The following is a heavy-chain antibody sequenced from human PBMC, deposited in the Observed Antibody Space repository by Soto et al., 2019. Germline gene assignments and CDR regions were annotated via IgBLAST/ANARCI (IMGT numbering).Heavy chain of an antibody. CDR1: GFTFSSYG. CDR2: ISYDGSNK. J-gene: IGHJ4*02. CDR3: AKEGDIVATMDPYFDY. V-gene: IGHV3-30*18. Sequence: QVQLVESGGGVVQPGRSLSLSCAASGFTFSSYGMHWVRQAPGKGLEWVAVISYDGSNKCYADSVKGRFTISRDNSKNTLYLQMNSLRAEDTAVYYCAKEGDIVATMDPYFDYWGQGTLVTVAS. D-gene: IGHD5-12*01.